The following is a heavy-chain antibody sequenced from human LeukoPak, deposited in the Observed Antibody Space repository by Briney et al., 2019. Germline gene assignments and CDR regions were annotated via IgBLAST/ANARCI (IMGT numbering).Heavy chain of an antibody. D-gene: IGHD2-2*02. CDR3: ARDWKDIVVVPAAIRGMKGLFDP. CDR2: INPNSGGT. Sequence: ASVKVSCKASGYTCTGYYMHWVRQAPGQGLEWMGWINPNSGGTNYAQKFQGRVTMTRDTSISTAYMELSRLRSDDTAVYYCARDWKDIVVVPAAIRGMKGLFDPWGQGTLVTVSS. J-gene: IGHJ5*02. V-gene: IGHV1-2*02. CDR1: GYTCTGYY.